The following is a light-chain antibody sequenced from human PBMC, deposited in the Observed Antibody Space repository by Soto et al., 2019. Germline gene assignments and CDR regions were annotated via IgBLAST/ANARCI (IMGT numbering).Light chain of an antibody. V-gene: IGLV2-14*01. J-gene: IGLJ1*01. CDR1: SGDVGGYNY. CDR3: TSYTSSDNLV. CDR2: EVS. Sequence: QSVLTQPASVSGSPGQSITIFCTGTSGDVGGYNYVSWYQHHPGRAPKILIYEVSSRPSWISNRFTGAKSGNTASLTISGLQTEDEADYYCTSYTSSDNLVFGTGTKVTV.